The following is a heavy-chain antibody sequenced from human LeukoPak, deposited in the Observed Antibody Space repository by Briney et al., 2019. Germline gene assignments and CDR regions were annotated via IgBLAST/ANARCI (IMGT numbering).Heavy chain of an antibody. Sequence: PSETLSLSCAVSGASIKSRTHYWGWIRQPPGKGLEWIGEINHSGSTNYNPSLKSRVTISVDTSKNQFSLKLSSVTAADTAIYYCARGPDNDSPKKDYWGQGTLVTVSS. CDR2: INHSGST. D-gene: IGHD2-21*02. CDR3: ARGPDNDSPKKDY. V-gene: IGHV4-39*07. CDR1: GASIKSRTHY. J-gene: IGHJ4*02.